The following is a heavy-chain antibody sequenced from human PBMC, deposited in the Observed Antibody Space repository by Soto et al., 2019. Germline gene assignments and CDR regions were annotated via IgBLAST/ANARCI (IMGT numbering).Heavy chain of an antibody. CDR3: AKPKRSAGGYDAPMGY. V-gene: IGHV3-30*18. Sequence: QVQLVESGGGGVQPGRSLRLSCAASGFTFSSYGMHWVRQAPGKGLEGVAVISYDGSNKYYADSVQGRFTISRDNTKNALYLQMNSLIAEDTAVYYCAKPKRSAGGYDAPMGYWGQGTLVTVSS. CDR1: GFTFSSYG. J-gene: IGHJ4*02. D-gene: IGHD5-12*01. CDR2: ISYDGSNK.